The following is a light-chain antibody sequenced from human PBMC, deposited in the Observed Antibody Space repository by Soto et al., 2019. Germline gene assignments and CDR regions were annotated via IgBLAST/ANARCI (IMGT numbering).Light chain of an antibody. CDR3: KAWDNSLNAHVV. V-gene: IGLV1-40*01. Sequence: QSVLTQPPSVSGAPGQRVTISCTGSSSNIGAGYVVHWYQQLPGTAPKLLIYGNSNRPSGVPDQFSGSKSGTSASLAITGLQSEDEAVYYCKAWDNSLNAHVVFGGGTKLTVL. CDR1: SSNIGAGYV. CDR2: GNS. J-gene: IGLJ2*01.